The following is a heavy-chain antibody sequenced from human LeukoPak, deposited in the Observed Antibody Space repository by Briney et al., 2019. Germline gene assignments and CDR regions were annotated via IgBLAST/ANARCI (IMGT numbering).Heavy chain of an antibody. Sequence: GGSLRLSCAASGFTFSSYAMSWVRQAPGKGLEWVSAISGSGGSTYYADSVKGRFTISRDNSKNTLYLQMNSLRAEDTAVYYCAKELTIFGMVIIPPAFDYWGQGTLVTVSS. CDR2: ISGSGGST. CDR1: GFTFSSYA. D-gene: IGHD3-3*01. CDR3: AKELTIFGMVIIPPAFDY. J-gene: IGHJ4*02. V-gene: IGHV3-23*01.